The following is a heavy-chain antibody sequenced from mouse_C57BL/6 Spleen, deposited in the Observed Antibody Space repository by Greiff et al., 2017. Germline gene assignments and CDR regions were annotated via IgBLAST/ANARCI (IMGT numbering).Heavy chain of an antibody. V-gene: IGHV7-3*01. J-gene: IGHJ4*01. CDR3: ASNRDLYYDMDY. CDR1: GFSLTSYG. Sequence: EVQLQQSGPGLVQPSQSLSITCTVSGFSLTSYGVHWVRQPPGKALEWLGFIRNKANGYTTEYSASVKGPFTISRDNSQSILYLQMNALRAYDSATYYCASNRDLYYDMDYWGQGTSVTVSS. D-gene: IGHD4-1*02. CDR2: IRNKANGYTT.